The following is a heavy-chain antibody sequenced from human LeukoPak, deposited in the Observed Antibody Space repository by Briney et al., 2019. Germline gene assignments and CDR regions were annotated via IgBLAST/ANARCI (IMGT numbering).Heavy chain of an antibody. Sequence: GGSLRLSCAASGFTFSTYWMSWVRQAPGKGLEWVANIKEDGSENYAVDSVRGRFTISRDNGKNSLYLHMNNLRVEDTAVYYCARDKIVGAISGSNFDYWGQGTLVTVSP. CDR3: ARDKIVGAISGSNFDY. CDR1: GFTFSTYW. J-gene: IGHJ4*02. D-gene: IGHD1-26*01. V-gene: IGHV3-7*01. CDR2: IKEDGSEN.